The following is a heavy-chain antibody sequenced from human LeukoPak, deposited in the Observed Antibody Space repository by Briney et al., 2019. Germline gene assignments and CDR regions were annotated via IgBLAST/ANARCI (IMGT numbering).Heavy chain of an antibody. D-gene: IGHD6-6*01. CDR1: GGTFSSYA. CDR2: IIPILGIA. J-gene: IGHJ6*02. CDR3: ARVSPKAHYSSSSHLDDYYYYGMDV. V-gene: IGHV1-69*04. Sequence: ASVKVSCKASGGTFSSYAISWVRQAPGQGLEWMGRIIPILGIANYAQKFQGRVTITADKSTSTAYMELSSLRSEDTAVYYCARVSPKAHYSSSSHLDDYYYYGMDVWGQGTTVTVSS.